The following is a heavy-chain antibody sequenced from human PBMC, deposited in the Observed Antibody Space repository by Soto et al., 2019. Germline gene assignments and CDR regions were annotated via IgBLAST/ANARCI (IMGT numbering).Heavy chain of an antibody. Sequence: QVQLQESGPGLVKPSQTLSLTCTVSGGSISSGNYYWSWIRQPPGKGLEWIGFISYSGTTHYSASLRIRVSISVDTSKKQFSLDLSSVTAADTAVYYCATMGTPVTGLYYFDYWGQGTLVTVSS. J-gene: IGHJ4*02. CDR2: ISYSGTT. D-gene: IGHD4-17*01. CDR1: GGSISSGNYY. CDR3: ATMGTPVTGLYYFDY. V-gene: IGHV4-30-4*01.